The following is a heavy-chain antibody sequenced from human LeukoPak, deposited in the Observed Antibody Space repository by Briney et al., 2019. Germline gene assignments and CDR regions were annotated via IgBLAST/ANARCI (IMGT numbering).Heavy chain of an antibody. V-gene: IGHV1-2*02. Sequence: ASVKVSCKTSGYIFSDYYLHWVRQAPGQGLEWMGWINPHSGVTKYAQKFQGRVTVTRDTSISSASMEVSSLRSADTAVYYCAAGSTVGSVYSSSYYYMDVWGKGTTVTVSS. CDR1: GYIFSDYY. CDR3: AAGSTVGSVYSSSYYYMDV. CDR2: INPHSGVT. J-gene: IGHJ6*03. D-gene: IGHD6-6*01.